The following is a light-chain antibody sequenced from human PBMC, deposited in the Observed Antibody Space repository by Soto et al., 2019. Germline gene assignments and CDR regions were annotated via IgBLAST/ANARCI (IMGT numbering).Light chain of an antibody. CDR2: GVS. V-gene: IGLV2-23*02. CDR3: FSYAGSSTFYV. J-gene: IGLJ1*01. Sequence: QSVLTQPASVSGSPGQSITISCTGTSSDVGSYNLVSWYQQHPGKAPKLMIYGVSKRPSGVSNRFSGSKSGNTASLTISGLQAEDEADYYCFSYAGSSTFYVFGTGTKLTVL. CDR1: SSDVGSYNL.